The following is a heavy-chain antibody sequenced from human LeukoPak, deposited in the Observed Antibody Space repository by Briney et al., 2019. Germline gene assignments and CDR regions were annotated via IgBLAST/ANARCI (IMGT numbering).Heavy chain of an antibody. J-gene: IGHJ4*02. CDR3: ARGLIAAAGTAVGY. Sequence: ASVKVSCKASGYTFTGYYIHWVRQAPGQGLEWMGWINPNSGGTNYAQKFQGRVTMTRDTSIRTAYMELSSLRSEDTAVYYCARGLIAAAGTAVGYWGQGTLVTVSS. CDR2: INPNSGGT. D-gene: IGHD6-13*01. V-gene: IGHV1-2*02. CDR1: GYTFTGYY.